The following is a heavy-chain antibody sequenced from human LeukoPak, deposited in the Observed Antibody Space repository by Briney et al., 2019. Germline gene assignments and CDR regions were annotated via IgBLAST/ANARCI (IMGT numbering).Heavy chain of an antibody. V-gene: IGHV3-21*01. Sequence: GGSLRLSCTASGFTLRRYSFKWVRQAPGKWLEWVSTISSGSDYIYYADSVWGRFTLSRDNAEGSLYLQMNSLRAEDTAVYYCSRDLSLGAPQGFDYWGRGTLVTVSS. J-gene: IGHJ4*02. D-gene: IGHD1-26*01. CDR3: SRDLSLGAPQGFDY. CDR1: GFTLRRYS. CDR2: ISSGSDYI.